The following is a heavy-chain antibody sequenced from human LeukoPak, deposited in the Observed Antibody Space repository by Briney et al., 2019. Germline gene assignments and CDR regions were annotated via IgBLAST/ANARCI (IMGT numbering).Heavy chain of an antibody. J-gene: IGHJ6*01. Sequence: APVKVSCKASGYTFTSYDFYWLRQASGRGGAWVGWMHPNSGKTGYAQKFQGSVTMTRNTSISTAYMKRSSLRSEDTAVYNCFGYSNDRYYYSYGMDVWGRGTTVTASS. CDR2: MHPNSGKT. CDR3: FGYSNDRYYYSYGMDV. CDR1: GYTFTSYD. V-gene: IGHV1-8*01. D-gene: IGHD4-11*01.